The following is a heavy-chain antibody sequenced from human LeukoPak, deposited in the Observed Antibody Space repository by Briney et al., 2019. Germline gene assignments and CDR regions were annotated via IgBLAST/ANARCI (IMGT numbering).Heavy chain of an antibody. CDR2: IYYSGST. Sequence: SETLSLTCSVSGGSISSGGYYWSWIRQHPGKGLEWIGYIYYSGSTYYNPSLKGRVTISVDTSKNQFSLKLSSVTAADTAVYYCARSPFFYETSDHTGQTHYFDYWGQGTLVTVSS. CDR3: ARSPFFYETSDHTGQTHYFDY. V-gene: IGHV4-31*03. D-gene: IGHD3-22*01. CDR1: GGSISSGGYY. J-gene: IGHJ4*02.